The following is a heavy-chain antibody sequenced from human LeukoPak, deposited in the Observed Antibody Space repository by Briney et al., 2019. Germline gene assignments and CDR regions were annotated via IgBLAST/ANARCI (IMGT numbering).Heavy chain of an antibody. CDR2: IYYSGNT. CDR1: GGSISSYY. J-gene: IGHJ4*02. CDR3: AREDHYYGSGSPFDY. V-gene: IGHV4-59*01. Sequence: PSETLSLTCTVSGGSISSYYWNWIRQPPGKGLEWIGYIYYSGNTNYNPSLKSRVTISVDTSKNQFSLKLSSVTAADTAVYYCAREDHYYGSGSPFDYWGQGTLVTVSS. D-gene: IGHD3-10*01.